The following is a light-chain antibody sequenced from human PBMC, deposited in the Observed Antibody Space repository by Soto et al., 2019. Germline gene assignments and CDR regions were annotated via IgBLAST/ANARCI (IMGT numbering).Light chain of an antibody. V-gene: IGKV3-15*01. CDR1: QGVGIN. Sequence: EILMTQSPATLSVSPGEGATLSCRASQGVGINLAWYQQKPGQAPRLLIYGASTRATGIPAGFSGSGSETEFILTISSLQSEDVAVYYCQQYNHWPAITFGQGTRLEI. J-gene: IGKJ5*01. CDR3: QQYNHWPAIT. CDR2: GAS.